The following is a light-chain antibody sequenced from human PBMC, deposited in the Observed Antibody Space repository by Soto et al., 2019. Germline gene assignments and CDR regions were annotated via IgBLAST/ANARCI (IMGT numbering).Light chain of an antibody. Sequence: DIQMTQSPSTLSASVGDRVTITCRASQTINSYLAWYQQKPGKAPKLLIYDASSLESGVPSRFSGSGSGTDFTLTISSLQPEDFAVYYCQRYNNWPLTFGGGTKVDIK. V-gene: IGKV1-5*01. CDR3: QRYNNWPLT. CDR1: QTINSY. CDR2: DAS. J-gene: IGKJ4*01.